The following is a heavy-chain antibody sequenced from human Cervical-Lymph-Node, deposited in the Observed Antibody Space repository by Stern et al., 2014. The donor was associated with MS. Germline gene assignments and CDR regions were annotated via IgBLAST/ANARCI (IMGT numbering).Heavy chain of an antibody. Sequence: QMQLVQSGSELKQPGASVKVSCKASGYTFNNYAMNWVRQAPGQGLEWMGWISTNTGDPDYAQGFTGRFVFSMDTSVSTAYLQITSLKAEDTAVYYCARPNDSSGLFDQWGQGTLVTVSS. CDR2: ISTNTGDP. CDR3: ARPNDSSGLFDQ. D-gene: IGHD6-19*01. CDR1: GYTFNNYA. V-gene: IGHV7-4-1*02. J-gene: IGHJ5*02.